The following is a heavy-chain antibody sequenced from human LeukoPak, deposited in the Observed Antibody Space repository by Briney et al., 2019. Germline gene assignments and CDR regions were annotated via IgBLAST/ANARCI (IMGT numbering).Heavy chain of an antibody. CDR3: AKRITVSAGYYLDS. Sequence: GESLTLSCVGPGFIFSSFAMSWVRQAPGKGLEWVSTVSGGGAYTYYADSVKGRFTVSRDDSKSMHFLQMNSLRPEDTALYFCAKRITVSAGYYLDSWGQGTLVTVSS. CDR1: GFIFSSFA. J-gene: IGHJ4*02. CDR2: VSGGGAYT. V-gene: IGHV3-23*01. D-gene: IGHD2-8*01.